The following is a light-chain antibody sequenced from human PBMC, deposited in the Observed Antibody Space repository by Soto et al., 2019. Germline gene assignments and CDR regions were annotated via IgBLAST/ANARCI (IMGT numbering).Light chain of an antibody. J-gene: IGKJ5*01. V-gene: IGKV3-11*01. CDR1: QSVSSY. CDR3: QQRSNWPPIT. CDR2: DAS. Sequence: EIVLTQSPVTLSLCPGERATLSCRASQSVSSYLAWYQQKPGQAPRLLIYDASNRATGIPDRFSGSGSGTDFTLTISSLEPEDFAVYYCQQRSNWPPITFGQGTRLEIK.